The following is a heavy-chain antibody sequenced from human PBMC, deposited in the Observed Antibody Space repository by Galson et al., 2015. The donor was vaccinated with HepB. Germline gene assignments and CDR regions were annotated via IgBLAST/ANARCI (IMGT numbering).Heavy chain of an antibody. J-gene: IGHJ4*02. CDR3: ARITSSRGWGIDY. Sequence: SLRLSCAASGFTVSTNYITWVRQAPGRGLELVSVIYNGGSTYYADSVRGRFTISRDNSKNTVYLQMNSLRAEDTAVYYCARITSSRGWGIDYWGQGTLVTVSS. CDR1: GFTVSTNY. V-gene: IGHV3-53*01. CDR2: IYNGGST. D-gene: IGHD3-16*01.